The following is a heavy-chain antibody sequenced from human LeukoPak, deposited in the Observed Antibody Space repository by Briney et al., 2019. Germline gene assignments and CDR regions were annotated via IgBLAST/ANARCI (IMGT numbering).Heavy chain of an antibody. D-gene: IGHD6-13*01. CDR1: GYTFTSYG. V-gene: IGHV1-18*01. CDR3: AREMIAEAGGSYYYYYGMDV. Sequence: ASLKVSCKASGYTFTSYGISWVRQAPGQGLEWVGWISAYNGNTNYAQKLQGRVTMTRDTSIRTAYMELSRLRSEDTAVYYCAREMIAEAGGSYYYYYGMDVWGQGTTVTVSS. J-gene: IGHJ6*02. CDR2: ISAYNGNT.